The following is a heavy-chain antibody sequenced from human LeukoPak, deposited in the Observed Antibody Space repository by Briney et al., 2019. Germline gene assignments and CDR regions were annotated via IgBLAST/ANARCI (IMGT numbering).Heavy chain of an antibody. J-gene: IGHJ4*02. CDR1: GFTFSDYY. V-gene: IGHV3-11*01. CDR2: ISSSGSTI. CDR3: ARDGSGLVGADHLDY. D-gene: IGHD1-26*01. Sequence: GGSLRLSCAASGFTFSDYYMSWIRQAPGKGLEWVSYISSSGSTIYCADSVKGQFTISRDNAKNSLYLQMNSLRAEDTAVYYCARDGSGLVGADHLDYWGQGTLVTVSS.